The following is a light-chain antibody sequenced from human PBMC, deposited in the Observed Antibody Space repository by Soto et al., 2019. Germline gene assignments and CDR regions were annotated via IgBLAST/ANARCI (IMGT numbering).Light chain of an antibody. V-gene: IGLV1-47*01. CDR2: RNN. CDR1: SSNIGSNY. CDR3: ADGDDSLSGVV. J-gene: IGLJ2*01. Sequence: QSVLTQPPSASGTPGQRVTISCSGSSSNIGSNYVYWYQQLPGTAPKLLIYRNNQRPSGVPDRFSGAKSGTSACLAISGPRSEGEADYYGADGDDSLSGVVFGGGTKLTAL.